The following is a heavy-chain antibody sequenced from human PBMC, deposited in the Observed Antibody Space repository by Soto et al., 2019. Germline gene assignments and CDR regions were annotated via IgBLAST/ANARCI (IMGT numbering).Heavy chain of an antibody. CDR3: AKPLVPRPRKTVPFDF. D-gene: IGHD4-17*01. J-gene: IGHJ5*01. Sequence: EVQLLESGGGLVQPGGSLRLSRAASGFTFSSYAMSWVRQAPGKGLEWVSAISGSGGSTYYADSVKGRFTISRVNSKNTLYLQMNSLRTEDTAVYYCAKPLVPRPRKTVPFDFWGQGTLVTVSS. CDR2: ISGSGGST. V-gene: IGHV3-23*01. CDR1: GFTFSSYA.